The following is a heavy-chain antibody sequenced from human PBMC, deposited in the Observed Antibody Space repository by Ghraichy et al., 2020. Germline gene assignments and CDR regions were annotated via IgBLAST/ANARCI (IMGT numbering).Heavy chain of an antibody. Sequence: GGSLRLSCAASGFTFSSYWMTWVRQAPGKGLEWVANINQDGSEIYYVDSVKGRFTISRDNAKNSLFLHMNSLRAADTALYYCARGNSGWSPDAFDVWGQGTMVTVSS. V-gene: IGHV3-7*03. CDR3: ARGNSGWSPDAFDV. CDR2: INQDGSEI. J-gene: IGHJ3*01. CDR1: GFTFSSYW. D-gene: IGHD6-19*01.